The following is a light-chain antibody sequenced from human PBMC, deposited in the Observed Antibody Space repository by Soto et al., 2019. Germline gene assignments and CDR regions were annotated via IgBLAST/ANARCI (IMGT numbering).Light chain of an antibody. V-gene: IGKV3-15*01. Sequence: EIVMTQSPATLSVSPGERATLSCRASQSVSSNLAWYQQKPGQAPRLLIYGASTRATGIPARFSGSRSGTEFTLTISSLQYEDFAVYYCQQYNNWHQGFGQGTKVEIK. J-gene: IGKJ1*01. CDR3: QQYNNWHQG. CDR1: QSVSSN. CDR2: GAS.